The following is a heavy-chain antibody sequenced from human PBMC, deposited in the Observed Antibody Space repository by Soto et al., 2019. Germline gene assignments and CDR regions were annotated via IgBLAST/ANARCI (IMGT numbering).Heavy chain of an antibody. D-gene: IGHD3-3*01. CDR2: ISAYNGNT. CDR3: ARSLSSITIFGVVIIPADYYGMDV. J-gene: IGHJ6*02. Sequence: ASVKVSCKASGYTFTSYGISWVRQAPGQGLEWMGWISAYNGNTNYAQKLQGRVTMTTDTSTSTAYMELRSLRSDDTAVYYCARSLSSITIFGVVIIPADYYGMDVWGQGTTVTVSS. V-gene: IGHV1-18*01. CDR1: GYTFTSYG.